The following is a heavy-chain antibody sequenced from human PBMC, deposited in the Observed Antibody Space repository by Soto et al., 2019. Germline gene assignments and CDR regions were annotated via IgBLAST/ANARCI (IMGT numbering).Heavy chain of an antibody. V-gene: IGHV1-46*01. CDR3: ARPNFYYETRGYNDPKGTWFGP. D-gene: IGHD3-22*01. CDR2: INPSGGST. CDR1: GYTFTSYY. J-gene: IGHJ5*02. Sequence: ASVKVSCKASGYTFTSYYMHWVRQAPGQGLEWMGIINPSGGSTSYAQKFQGRVTMTRDTSTSTVYMELSGLRSEDTAVYYCARPNFYYETRGYNDPKGTWFGPWGQGSLVTV.